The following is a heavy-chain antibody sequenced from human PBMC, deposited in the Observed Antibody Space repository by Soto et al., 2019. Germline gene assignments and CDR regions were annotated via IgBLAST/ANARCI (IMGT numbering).Heavy chain of an antibody. CDR2: ISSSGGSA. V-gene: IGHV3-23*01. CDR1: GYTFSSNA. J-gene: IGHJ4*02. CDR3: ARSDDNRGYFDY. D-gene: IGHD3-22*01. Sequence: GESLKISCAASGYTFSSNAMSWVRQAPGKGLEWVSAISSSGGSAYYADSVKGRFTISRDNSKNTLFLQVNSLRAEDTAVYFCARSDDNRGYFDYWGQGTLVTVSS.